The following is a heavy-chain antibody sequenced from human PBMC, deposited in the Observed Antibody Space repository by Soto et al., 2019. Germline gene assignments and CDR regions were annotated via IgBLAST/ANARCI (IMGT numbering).Heavy chain of an antibody. Sequence: PGGSLRLSCAASGSTFSSYAMSGARKAPGKGLERDSLISGSGGGTYYTDSVKGRFTISRDNAKNTLYLQMNSLRAEDTAVFYCAKHLNKGSPDYWGQGP. D-gene: IGHD2-15*01. V-gene: IGHV3-23*01. J-gene: IGHJ4*02. CDR3: AKHLNKGSPDY. CDR1: GSTFSSYA. CDR2: ISGSGGGT.